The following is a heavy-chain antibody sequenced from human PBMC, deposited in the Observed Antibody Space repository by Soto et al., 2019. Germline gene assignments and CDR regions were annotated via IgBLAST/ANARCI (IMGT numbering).Heavy chain of an antibody. CDR2: IIPIFGTA. J-gene: IGHJ5*02. V-gene: IGHV1-69*06. CDR1: GGTFSSYA. D-gene: IGHD3-3*01. Sequence: SVKVSCKASGGTFSSYAISWVRQAPGQGLEWMGGIIPIFGTANYAQKFQGRVTITADKSTSTAYMELSSLRSEDTAVYYCARDHSLAPLSGWFDPWGQGTLVTVSS. CDR3: ARDHSLAPLSGWFDP.